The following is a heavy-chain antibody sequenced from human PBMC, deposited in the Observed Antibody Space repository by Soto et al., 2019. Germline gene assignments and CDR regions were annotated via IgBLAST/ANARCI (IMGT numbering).Heavy chain of an antibody. V-gene: IGHV1-18*01. Sequence: ASVKVSCKASGGTFSSYTISWVRQAPGQGLEWMGWISANNGTTNYAQKLQGRVTMTTDTSTSTAYMELRSLRSDDTAVYYCARKYCSSTSCYWDSDAFDIWGQGTMVTVSS. CDR3: ARKYCSSTSCYWDSDAFDI. D-gene: IGHD2-2*01. J-gene: IGHJ3*02. CDR2: ISANNGTT. CDR1: GGTFSSYT.